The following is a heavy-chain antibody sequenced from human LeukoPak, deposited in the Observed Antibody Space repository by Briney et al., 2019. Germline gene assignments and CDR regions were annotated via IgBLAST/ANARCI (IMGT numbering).Heavy chain of an antibody. CDR2: ISYDGSNK. CDR1: GFTFSSYG. D-gene: IGHD3-10*01. CDR3: AKELTVYGSGSYYNSFDY. Sequence: GSLRLSCAASGFTFSSYGMHWVRQAPGKGLEWVAVISYDGSNKYYADSVKGRFTISRDNSKNTLYLQMNSLRAEDTAVYYCAKELTVYGSGSYYNSFDYWGQGTLVTVSS. V-gene: IGHV3-30*18. J-gene: IGHJ4*02.